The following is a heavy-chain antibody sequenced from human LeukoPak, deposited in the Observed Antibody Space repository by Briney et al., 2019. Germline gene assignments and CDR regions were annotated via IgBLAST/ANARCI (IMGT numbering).Heavy chain of an antibody. V-gene: IGHV4-39*07. CDR1: GGSISSSSYY. D-gene: IGHD1-26*01. CDR2: INHSGST. CDR3: ARARRELLYWFDP. Sequence: PSETLSLTCTVSGGSISSSSYYWSWIRQPPGKGLEWIGEINHSGSTNYNPSLKSRVTISVDTSKNQFSLKLSSVTAADTAVYYCARARRELLYWFDPWGQGTLVTVSS. J-gene: IGHJ5*02.